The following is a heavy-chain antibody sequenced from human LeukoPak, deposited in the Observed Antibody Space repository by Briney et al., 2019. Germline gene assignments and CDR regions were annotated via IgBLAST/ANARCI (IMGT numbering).Heavy chain of an antibody. J-gene: IGHJ4*02. Sequence: GGSLRLSCAASGFTFDDYAMLWVRHAPGKGLEWVLGISWNSGSIGYADSVKGRFTISRDNAKNSLYLQMNSLRAEDMALYYCAKDYAPGYSSGSFFDYWGQGTLVTVSS. CDR1: GFTFDDYA. D-gene: IGHD6-19*01. V-gene: IGHV3-9*03. CDR3: AKDYAPGYSSGSFFDY. CDR2: ISWNSGSI.